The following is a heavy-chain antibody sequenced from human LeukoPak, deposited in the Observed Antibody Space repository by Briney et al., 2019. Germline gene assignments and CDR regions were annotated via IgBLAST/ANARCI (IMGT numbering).Heavy chain of an antibody. CDR2: ISAYNGNT. CDR1: GYTFTSYG. CDR3: ARDLVPLVVVPAASTY. Sequence: ASVKVSCKASGYTFTSYGISWVRQAPGQGLEWMGGISAYNGNTNYAQKLQGRVTMTTDTSTSTAYMELRSLRSDDTAVYYCARDLVPLVVVPAASTYWGQGTLVTVSS. D-gene: IGHD2-2*01. V-gene: IGHV1-18*01. J-gene: IGHJ4*02.